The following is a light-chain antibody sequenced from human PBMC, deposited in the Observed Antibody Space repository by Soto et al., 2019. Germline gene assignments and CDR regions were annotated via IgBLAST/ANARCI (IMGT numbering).Light chain of an antibody. Sequence: EIVMTQSPATLSVSPGERATISCRASQTISSNLAWYQQKPAQAARKLMYGASTSSTGMAARLSGSGSGTEFTLTISSLQSQDFAVYYCQQYNNWPPGTFGQGTKVDI. CDR2: GAS. V-gene: IGKV3-15*01. J-gene: IGKJ1*01. CDR3: QQYNNWPPGT. CDR1: QTISSN.